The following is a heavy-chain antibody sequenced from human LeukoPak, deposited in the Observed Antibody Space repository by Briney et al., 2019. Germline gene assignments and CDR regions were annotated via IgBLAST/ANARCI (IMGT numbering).Heavy chain of an antibody. CDR3: ARVSSGWYVDY. J-gene: IGHJ4*02. CDR2: LKQGGSEK. V-gene: IGHV3-7*01. Sequence: GGSLRLSCAASGFTFRSYWMGWVRQAPGKGLEWVANLKQGGSEKYYVDSVKGRFTISRDNAKNSLYLQMNSLRAEDTAVYYCARVSSGWYVDYWGQGTLVTVSS. CDR1: GFTFRSYW. D-gene: IGHD6-19*01.